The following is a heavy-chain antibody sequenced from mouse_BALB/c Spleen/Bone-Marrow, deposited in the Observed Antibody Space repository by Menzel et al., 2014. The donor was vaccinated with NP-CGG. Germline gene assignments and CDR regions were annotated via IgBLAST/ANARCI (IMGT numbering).Heavy chain of an antibody. Sequence: EVKLMESGGGLVKPGGSLKLSCAASGFTFSSYTMSWVRQTPEKRLEWVATITSGGSYTYYPGSVKGRFTISRDNAKNTLYPQMSSLKSEDTAMYYCTRDNGPFDYWGQGTTLTVSS. J-gene: IGHJ2*01. D-gene: IGHD1-2*01. CDR1: GFTFSSYT. V-gene: IGHV5-6-4*01. CDR3: TRDNGPFDY. CDR2: ITSGGSYT.